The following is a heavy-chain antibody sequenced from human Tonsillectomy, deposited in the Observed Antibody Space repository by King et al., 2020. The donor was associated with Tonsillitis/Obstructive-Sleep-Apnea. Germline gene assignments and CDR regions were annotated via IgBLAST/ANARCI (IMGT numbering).Heavy chain of an antibody. V-gene: IGHV3-11*06. CDR3: ARGSSSSWYDAFDI. CDR2: ISSSSSYT. CDR1: GFTFSDYY. Sequence: VPLVASGGGLVKPGGSLRLSCAASGFTFSDYYMSWIRQAPGKGLEWVSYISSSSSYTNYADSVKGRFTISRDNAKNSLYLQMNSLRAEDTAVYYCARGSSSSWYDAFDIWGQGTMVTVSS. J-gene: IGHJ3*02. D-gene: IGHD6-13*01.